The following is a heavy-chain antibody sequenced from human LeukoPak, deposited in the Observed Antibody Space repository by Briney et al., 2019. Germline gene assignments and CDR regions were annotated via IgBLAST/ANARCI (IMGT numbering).Heavy chain of an antibody. J-gene: IGHJ4*02. V-gene: IGHV3-21*01. D-gene: IGHD1-20*01. CDR3: ATPLTGGRGGY. CDR1: GFTFSSYS. CDR2: ISSSSYI. Sequence: GGSLRLSCAASGFTFSSYSMNWVRQAPGKGLEWVSSISSSSYIYYADSVKGRFTISRDNAKNSQYLQMNSLRAEDTAVYYCATPLTGGRGGYWGQGTLVTVSS.